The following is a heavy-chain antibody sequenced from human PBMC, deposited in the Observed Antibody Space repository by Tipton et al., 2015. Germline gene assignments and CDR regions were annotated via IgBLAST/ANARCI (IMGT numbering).Heavy chain of an antibody. CDR1: AYSISSDYY. CDR2: ISHSGNT. Sequence: TLSLTCAVYAYSISSDYYWGWIRQPPGKGLEWIGSISHSGNTYYNPSLKSRVTMSRDTSKNQFSLRLSSVTAADTAVYYCACHDYDLWTRDYQTVDHWGQGTLVTVSS. J-gene: IGHJ4*02. D-gene: IGHD3-3*01. V-gene: IGHV4-38-2*01. CDR3: ACHDYDLWTRDYQTVDH.